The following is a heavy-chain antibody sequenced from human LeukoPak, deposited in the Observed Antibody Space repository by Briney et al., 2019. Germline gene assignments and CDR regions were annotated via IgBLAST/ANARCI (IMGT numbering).Heavy chain of an antibody. J-gene: IGHJ6*02. D-gene: IGHD5-12*01. CDR2: TYYRSKWYN. V-gene: IGHV6-1*01. Sequence: SQTLSLTCAISGDSVSSNSAAWNWIRQSPSRGLEWLGRTYYRSKWYNDYAVSVKSRITINPDTSKNQFSLQLNSVTPEDTAVYYCVRQGGYNYYYYYGMDVWGQGTTVTVSS. CDR1: GDSVSSNSAA. CDR3: VRQGGYNYYYYYGMDV.